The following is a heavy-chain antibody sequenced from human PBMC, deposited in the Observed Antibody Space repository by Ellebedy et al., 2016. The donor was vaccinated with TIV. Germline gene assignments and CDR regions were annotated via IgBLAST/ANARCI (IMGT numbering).Heavy chain of an antibody. V-gene: IGHV3-30*04. CDR3: ARDSDFGREKGYFDY. CDR1: GFTFSSYA. Sequence: GGSLRLSXAASGFTFSSYAMHWVRQAPGKGLEWVAVISYDGSNKYYADSVKGRFTISRDNSKNTLYLQMNSLRAEDTAVYYCARDSDFGREKGYFDYWGQGTLVTVSS. D-gene: IGHD3-3*01. J-gene: IGHJ4*02. CDR2: ISYDGSNK.